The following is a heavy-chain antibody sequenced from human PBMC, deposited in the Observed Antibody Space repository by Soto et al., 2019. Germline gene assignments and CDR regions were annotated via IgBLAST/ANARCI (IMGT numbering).Heavy chain of an antibody. D-gene: IGHD6-13*01. CDR2: INAGNGNT. J-gene: IGHJ4*02. V-gene: IGHV1-3*01. CDR3: ARSRRPNYSSSWLYDYHFDY. Sequence: ASVKVSCKASGYTFTSYAMHWVRQAPGQRLEWMGWINAGNGNTKYSQKFQGRVTITRDTSASTAYMELSSLRSEDTAVYYCARSRRPNYSSSWLYDYHFDYWGQGTLVTVSS. CDR1: GYTFTSYA.